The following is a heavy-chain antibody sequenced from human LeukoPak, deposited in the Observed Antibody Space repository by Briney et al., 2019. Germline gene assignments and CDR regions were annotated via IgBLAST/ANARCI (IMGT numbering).Heavy chain of an antibody. CDR1: GDSISSGDYS. V-gene: IGHV4-30-2*01. CDR2: IFHSGPS. D-gene: IGHD3-10*01. J-gene: IGHJ5*02. Sequence: SETLSLTCAVSGDSISSGDYSWSWLRQPSGKGLEWIGYIFHSGPSYYNPSLKSRVTISVDKSKNQFSLRLTSVTAADTAVYYCARELWFVNAPGSWLDPWGQGTLVTASS. CDR3: ARELWFVNAPGSWLDP.